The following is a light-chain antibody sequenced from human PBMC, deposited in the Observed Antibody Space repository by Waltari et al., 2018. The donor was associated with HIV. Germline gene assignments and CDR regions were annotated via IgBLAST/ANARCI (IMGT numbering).Light chain of an antibody. CDR1: RLPNQY. J-gene: IGLJ3*02. CDR2: RDS. V-gene: IGLV3-25*03. CDR3: PSADNSVTHLV. Sequence: LTLPPSVPVSPGPPAMFTCSATRLPNQYIHVYQQKPGQAPVFVMSRDSERPSGVPERFSGSSSGTTVTLTISGVQAEDEADYYCPSADNSVTHLVCGGGTKLTVL.